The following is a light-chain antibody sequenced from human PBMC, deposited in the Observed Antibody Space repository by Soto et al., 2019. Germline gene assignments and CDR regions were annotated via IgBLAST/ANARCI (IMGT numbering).Light chain of an antibody. CDR2: EVI. V-gene: IGLV2-8*01. CDR3: GSYAGSNTFVV. Sequence: QSALTQPPSASGSPGQSVTISCTGTSSDVGAYNSVSWYQQHPGKAPKLMIYEVIKRPSGVPDRFSGSKSDNTASLTVSGLQAEDEAVYYCGSYAGSNTFVVFGGGTQLTVL. J-gene: IGLJ2*01. CDR1: SSDVGAYNS.